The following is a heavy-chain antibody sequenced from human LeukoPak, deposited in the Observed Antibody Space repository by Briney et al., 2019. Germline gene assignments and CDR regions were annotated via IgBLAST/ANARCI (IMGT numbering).Heavy chain of an antibody. D-gene: IGHD3-10*01. CDR2: INPNCGGT. CDR1: GYTFTRYH. V-gene: IGHV1-2*02. J-gene: IGHJ6*02. CDR3: ARDPRLFMVRGALYGMDV. Sequence: GASVKVSCKASGYTFTRYHMHWLRQAPGQGLEWMGWINPNCGGTNYAKKCQGRVTMTRDTYISTAYMELSRLRSDDTAVYYCARDPRLFMVRGALYGMDVWGQGTTVTVSS.